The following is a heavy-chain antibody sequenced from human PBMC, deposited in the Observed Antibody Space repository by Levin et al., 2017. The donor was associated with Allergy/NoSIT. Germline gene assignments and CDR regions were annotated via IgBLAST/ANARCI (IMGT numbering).Heavy chain of an antibody. V-gene: IGHV3-48*01. D-gene: IGHD6-13*01. J-gene: IGHJ5*02. Sequence: LSLTCAASGFTFSSYSMNWVRQAPGKGLEWVSYISASSTTIYYADSVEGRFTISRDNVENSLYLQMNSLRAEDTGVYYCARDLVAASGVPVWFDPWGRGTLVTVSS. CDR1: GFTFSSYS. CDR3: ARDLVAASGVPVWFDP. CDR2: ISASSTTI.